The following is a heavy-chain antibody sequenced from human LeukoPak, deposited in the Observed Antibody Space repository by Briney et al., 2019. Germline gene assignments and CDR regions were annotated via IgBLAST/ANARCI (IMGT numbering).Heavy chain of an antibody. V-gene: IGHV3-23*01. CDR3: AKRDTRGRYYFES. CDR2: ISSGGDAT. J-gene: IGHJ4*02. D-gene: IGHD2-2*01. CDR1: RFTFSSYA. Sequence: GGSLRLSCAASRFTFSSYAMSWVRQAPGKGLDWVSAISSGGDATYYADSVKGRFTISRDNSKNTLFLHMNSLRAEDTAVYFCAKRDTRGRYYFESWGLGTLVTVSS.